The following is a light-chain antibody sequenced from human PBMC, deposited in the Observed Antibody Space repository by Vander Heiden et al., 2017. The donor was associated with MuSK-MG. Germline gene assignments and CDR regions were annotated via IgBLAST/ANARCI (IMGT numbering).Light chain of an antibody. CDR2: AAS. Sequence: DIQMTQSPSSLSASVGDRVTITCRASQSISSYLNWYQQKPGKAPKLLIYAASSLQSGVPSRFSGSGYGTDFTLTNSSRQPEDFASYYCQQSDSNPMFTFGQGTKLEIK. V-gene: IGKV1-39*01. CDR1: QSISSY. CDR3: QQSDSNPMFT. J-gene: IGKJ2*01.